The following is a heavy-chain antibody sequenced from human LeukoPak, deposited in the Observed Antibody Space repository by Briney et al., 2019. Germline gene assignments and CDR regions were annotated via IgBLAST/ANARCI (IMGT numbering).Heavy chain of an antibody. J-gene: IGHJ4*02. CDR1: GFTFSSYA. Sequence: GGSLRLSCAASGFTFSSYAMSWVRQAPGKGLEWVSVISGSGGSTYSADSVKGRFTISRDNSKNTLYLQMNSLRAEDTAVYFCAKSQDGGRLFHFDYWGQGALVTVSS. V-gene: IGHV3-23*01. D-gene: IGHD1-26*01. CDR3: AKSQDGGRLFHFDY. CDR2: ISGSGGST.